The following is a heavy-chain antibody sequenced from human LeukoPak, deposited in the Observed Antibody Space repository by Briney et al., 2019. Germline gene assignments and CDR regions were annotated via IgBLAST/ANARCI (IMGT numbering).Heavy chain of an antibody. J-gene: IGHJ4*02. Sequence: ASVKVSFKASGGTFNSYTISWVRQAPGQGLEWMGRIIPILGIANYAQKFQGRVTITADKSTSTAYMELSSLRSEDTAVYYCAREGYYYDSSGYYNSWGQGTLVTVSS. CDR2: IIPILGIA. V-gene: IGHV1-69*04. CDR3: AREGYYYDSSGYYNS. D-gene: IGHD3-22*01. CDR1: GGTFNSYT.